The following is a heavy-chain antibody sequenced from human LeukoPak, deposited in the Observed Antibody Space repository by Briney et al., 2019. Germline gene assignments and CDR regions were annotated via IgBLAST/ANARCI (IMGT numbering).Heavy chain of an antibody. V-gene: IGHV3-30*02. CDR3: ASCPANYYDSAHWFDP. D-gene: IGHD3-22*01. J-gene: IGHJ5*02. CDR2: IRYDGSNK. Sequence: GGSLRLSSAASGFTFSSYGMHWVRQAPGKGLEWVAFIRYDGSNKYYADSVKGRFTISRDNSKNTLYLQMNSLRAEDTAVYYCASCPANYYDSAHWFDPWGQGTLVTVSS. CDR1: GFTFSSYG.